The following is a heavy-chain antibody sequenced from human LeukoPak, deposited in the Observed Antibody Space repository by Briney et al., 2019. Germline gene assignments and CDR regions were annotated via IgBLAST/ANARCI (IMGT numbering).Heavy chain of an antibody. V-gene: IGHV3-30-3*01. Sequence: GGSLRLSCAASRFTFSSYAMHWVRQAPGKGLEWVAVISYDGSNKYYADSVKGRFTISRDNSKNTLYLQMNSLRAEDTAVYYCARGIGESAHYDFWSGYYSPFDYWGQGTLVTVSS. CDR3: ARGIGESAHYDFWSGYYSPFDY. J-gene: IGHJ4*02. CDR1: RFTFSSYA. D-gene: IGHD3-3*01. CDR2: ISYDGSNK.